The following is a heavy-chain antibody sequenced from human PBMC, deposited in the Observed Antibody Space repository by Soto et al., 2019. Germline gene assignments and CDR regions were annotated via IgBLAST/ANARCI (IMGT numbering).Heavy chain of an antibody. CDR2: IYYSGST. CDR3: ASGNWNYGHYYYYGMDV. D-gene: IGHD1-7*01. J-gene: IGHJ6*02. V-gene: IGHV4-31*03. CDR1: GGSISSGGYY. Sequence: SETLSLTCTVSGGSISSGGYYWRRIHQHPGKGLEWIGYIYYSGSTYYNPSLKSRVTISVDTSKNQFSLKLSSVTAAATAVYDCASGNWNYGHYYYYGMDVSAQGTTVTVSS.